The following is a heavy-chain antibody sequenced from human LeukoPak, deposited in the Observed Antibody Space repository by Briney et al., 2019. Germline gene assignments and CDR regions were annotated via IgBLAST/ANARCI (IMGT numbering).Heavy chain of an antibody. V-gene: IGHV4-34*01. Sequence: GSLRLSCVASGFTFSSYAMSWIRQPPGKGLEWIGEINHSGSTNYNPSLKSRVTISVDTSKNQFSLKLSSVTAADTAVYYCARGRPYYYDSSGYPLRGDYWGQGTLVTVSS. CDR3: ARGRPYYYDSSGYPLRGDY. D-gene: IGHD3-22*01. CDR2: INHSGST. CDR1: GFTFSSYA. J-gene: IGHJ4*02.